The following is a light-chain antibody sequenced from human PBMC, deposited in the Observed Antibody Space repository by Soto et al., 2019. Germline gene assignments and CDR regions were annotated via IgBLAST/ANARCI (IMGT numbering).Light chain of an antibody. CDR3: SSFTSRTTII. CDR1: SSDVGGYNY. CDR2: GVS. V-gene: IGLV2-14*03. J-gene: IGLJ2*01. Sequence: QSALTQPASVSGSPGQSITIPCTGTSSDVGGYNYVSWYQQHPGEAPKLMIYGVSNRPSGVSSRFSGSKSGNTASLTISGLQTEDEADYYCSSFTSRTTIIFGGGTKLTVL.